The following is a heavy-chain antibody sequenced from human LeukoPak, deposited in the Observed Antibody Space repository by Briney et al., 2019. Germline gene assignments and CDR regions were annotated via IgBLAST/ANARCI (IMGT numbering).Heavy chain of an antibody. CDR3: AKFRYHSNDNNYLDFNY. D-gene: IGHD3-22*01. V-gene: IGHV3-23*01. J-gene: IGHJ4*02. CDR1: GFTFSSYA. CDR2: ISGSGGHT. Sequence: PGGSLRLSCAASGFTFSSYAMGWVRQAPGKGPDWVSSISGSGGHTYFADPVRGRFTISRDNSKNTLDLQMNSLKVEDTAVYYCAKFRYHSNDNNYLDFNYWGQGTLVTVSS.